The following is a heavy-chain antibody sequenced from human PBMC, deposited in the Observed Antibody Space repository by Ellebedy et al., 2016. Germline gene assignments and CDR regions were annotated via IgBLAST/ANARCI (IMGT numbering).Heavy chain of an antibody. Sequence: SETLSLXCTVSGGSISSYYWSWIRQPPGKGLEWIGYIYYSGSTNYNPSLKSRVTISVDTSKNQFSLKLSSVTAADTAVYYCARWGYCSGGSCYGDWFDPWGQGTLVTVSS. CDR2: IYYSGST. V-gene: IGHV4-59*01. CDR1: GGSISSYY. CDR3: ARWGYCSGGSCYGDWFDP. D-gene: IGHD2-15*01. J-gene: IGHJ5*02.